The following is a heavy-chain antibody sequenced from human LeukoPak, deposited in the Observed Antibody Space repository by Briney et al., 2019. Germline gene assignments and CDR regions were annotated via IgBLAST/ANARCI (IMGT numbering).Heavy chain of an antibody. J-gene: IGHJ3*02. CDR3: ARGHSSGWYEAFDI. CDR1: GGTFSSYA. D-gene: IGHD6-19*01. V-gene: IGHV1-69*06. Sequence: ASVKVSYKASGGTFSSYAISWVRQAPGQGLEWMGGITPIFGTANYAQKFQGRVTITADKSTSTAYMELSSLRSEDTAVYYCARGHSSGWYEAFDIWGQGTMVTVSS. CDR2: ITPIFGTA.